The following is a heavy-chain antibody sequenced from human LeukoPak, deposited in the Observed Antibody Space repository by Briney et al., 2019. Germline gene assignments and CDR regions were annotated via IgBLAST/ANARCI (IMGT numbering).Heavy chain of an antibody. J-gene: IGHJ5*02. CDR1: GFTFSSYG. CDR2: ISYDGSNK. V-gene: IGHV3-30*03. D-gene: IGHD2-2*01. CDR3: ATDRPYCSSTSCHSVTNT. Sequence: GGSLRLSCAASGFTFSSYGMHWVRQAPGKGLEWVAVISYDGSNKYYADSVKGRFTISRDNSKNTLYLQMNSLRAEDTAVYYCATDRPYCSSTSCHSVTNTWGQGTLVTVSS.